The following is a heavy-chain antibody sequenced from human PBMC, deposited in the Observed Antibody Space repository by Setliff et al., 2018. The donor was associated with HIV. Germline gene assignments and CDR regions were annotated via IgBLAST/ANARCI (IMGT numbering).Heavy chain of an antibody. J-gene: IGHJ3*02. CDR3: ARWGASGGRPDWHAFDM. D-gene: IGHD2-15*01. Sequence: PSETLSLTCTVSGGSISSETFSWNWIRQPAGKGLEWIGRIYTSGSTDYNPSLKSRVTISVDTSKNQFSLKVTSVTAADTAAYFRARWGASGGRPDWHAFDMWGQGTMVTVS. CDR2: IYTSGST. CDR1: GGSISSETFS. V-gene: IGHV4-61*02.